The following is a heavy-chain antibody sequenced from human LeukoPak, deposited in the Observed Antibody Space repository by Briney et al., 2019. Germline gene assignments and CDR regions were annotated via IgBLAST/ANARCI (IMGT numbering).Heavy chain of an antibody. CDR3: ARGPHIYYDFWSGTFDP. CDR2: MNPNSGNT. CDR1: VYTFTSYD. Sequence: ASVTVSCKASVYTFTSYDINWVRQATGQGLEWMGWMNPNSGNTGYAQKFQGRVTMTRNTSISTAYMELSSLRSEDTAVNYCARGPHIYYDFWSGTFDPWGQGTLVTVSS. J-gene: IGHJ5*02. D-gene: IGHD3-3*01. V-gene: IGHV1-8*01.